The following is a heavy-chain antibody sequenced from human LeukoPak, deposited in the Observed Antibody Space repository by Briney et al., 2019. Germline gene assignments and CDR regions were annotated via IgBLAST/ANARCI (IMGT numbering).Heavy chain of an antibody. CDR2: IYYSGST. V-gene: IGHV4-59*01. CDR1: GGSISSYY. J-gene: IGHJ1*01. CDR3: ARGAQEAYCGGDCYSLYFQH. Sequence: SETLSLTCTVSGGSISSYYWSWIRQPPGKGLEWIGYIYYSGSTNYNPSLKSRVTISVDTSKNQFSLKLSSVTAADTAVYYCARGAQEAYCGGDCYSLYFQHWGQGTLVTVSS. D-gene: IGHD2-21*01.